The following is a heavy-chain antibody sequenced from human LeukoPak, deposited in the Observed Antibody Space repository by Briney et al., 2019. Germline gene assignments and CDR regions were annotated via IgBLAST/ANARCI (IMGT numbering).Heavy chain of an antibody. J-gene: IGHJ6*02. CDR3: AKSQYSTVTYYGMDV. CDR2: ISWNSGNI. D-gene: IGHD4-17*01. CDR1: GFTFDDYA. Sequence: GRSLRLSCAASGFTFDDYAMHWVRQAPGKGPEWVAGISWNSGNIGYAEYVKGRFTISRDNAKNSLYLQMKSLSDEDTALYYCAKSQYSTVTYYGMDVWGQGATVTVSS. V-gene: IGHV3-9*01.